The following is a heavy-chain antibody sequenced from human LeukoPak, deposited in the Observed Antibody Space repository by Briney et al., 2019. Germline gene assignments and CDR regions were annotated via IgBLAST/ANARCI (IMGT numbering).Heavy chain of an antibody. D-gene: IGHD3-22*01. CDR2: IYYSGST. CDR3: AREARGSITMIVVVITTGNWFDP. CDR1: GGSISSYY. V-gene: IGHV4-59*12. J-gene: IGHJ5*02. Sequence: SETLSLTCTVSGGSISSYYWSWIRQPPGKGLEWIGYIYYSGSTNYNPPLKSRVTISVDTSKNQFSLKLSSVTAADTAVYYCAREARGSITMIVVVITTGNWFDPWGQGTLVTVSS.